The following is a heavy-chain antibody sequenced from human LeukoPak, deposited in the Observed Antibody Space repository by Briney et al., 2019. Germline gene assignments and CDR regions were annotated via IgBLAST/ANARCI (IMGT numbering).Heavy chain of an antibody. CDR1: GYTFTSYG. CDR2: ISAYNGNT. D-gene: IGHD2-15*01. V-gene: IGHV1-18*01. CDR3: ARSPILRGGRGGYYFDL. J-gene: IGHJ4*02. Sequence: GASVKVSCKASGYTFTSYGMSWVRQAPGQGLEWMGWISAYNGNTNYAQKLQGRVTMTTDTSTSTAYMELRSLRSEDTAVHFCARSPILRGGRGGYYFDLWGQGTLVSVSS.